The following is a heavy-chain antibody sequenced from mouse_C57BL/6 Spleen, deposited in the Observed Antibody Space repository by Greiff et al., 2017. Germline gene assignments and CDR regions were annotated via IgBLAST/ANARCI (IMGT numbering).Heavy chain of an antibody. D-gene: IGHD2-5*01. CDR3: VRERAYSNLNFDV. J-gene: IGHJ1*03. V-gene: IGHV10-1*01. CDR2: IRSKSNNYAT. Sequence: EVKLVESGGGLVQPKGSLKLSCAASGFSFNTYAMNWVRQAPGKGLEWVARIRSKSNNYATYYADSVKDRFTISRDDSESMLYLQMNNLKTEDTAMYYCVRERAYSNLNFDVWGTGTTVTVSS. CDR1: GFSFNTYA.